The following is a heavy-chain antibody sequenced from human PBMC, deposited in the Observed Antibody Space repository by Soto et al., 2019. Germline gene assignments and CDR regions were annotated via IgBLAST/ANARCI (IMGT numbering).Heavy chain of an antibody. J-gene: IGHJ5*02. CDR2: INPNSGGT. CDR3: ARAQYDILTGPGFDP. Sequence: ASVKVSCKASGYTFTSYGISWVRQAPGQGLEWMGWINPNSGGTNYAQKFQGRVTMTRDTSISTAYMELSRLRSDDTAVYYCARAQYDILTGPGFDPWGQGTLVTVSS. CDR1: GYTFTSYG. V-gene: IGHV1-2*02. D-gene: IGHD3-9*01.